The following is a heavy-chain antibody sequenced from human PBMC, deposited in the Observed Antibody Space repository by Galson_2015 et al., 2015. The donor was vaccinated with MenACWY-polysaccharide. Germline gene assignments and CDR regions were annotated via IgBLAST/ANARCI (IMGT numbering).Heavy chain of an antibody. J-gene: IGHJ4*02. CDR1: RETFNNAA. V-gene: IGHV1-69*04. Sequence: SVKVSCKASRETFNNAAISWLRQAPGQGLEWLGRTIPFLGMTHYAPKFQGRVTITADTSTTTVYMELSTLSSEDTALYYCARVGCTGNKCCFASWGQGALVTVSS. D-gene: IGHD2-8*02. CDR3: ARVGCTGNKCCFAS. CDR2: TIPFLGMT.